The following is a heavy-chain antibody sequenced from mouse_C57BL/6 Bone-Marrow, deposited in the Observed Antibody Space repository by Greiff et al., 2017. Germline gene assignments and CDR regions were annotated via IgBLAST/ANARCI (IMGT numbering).Heavy chain of an antibody. CDR2: INPNYGTT. CDR1: GYSFTDYN. J-gene: IGHJ3*01. Sequence: LVESGASVKISCKASGYSFTDYNMNWVKQSNGKSLEWIGVINPNYGTTSYNQKFKGKATLTVDQSSSTAYMQLNSLTSEDSAVYYCARRDDYDSFAYWGQGTLVTVSA. V-gene: IGHV1-39*01. D-gene: IGHD2-4*01. CDR3: ARRDDYDSFAY.